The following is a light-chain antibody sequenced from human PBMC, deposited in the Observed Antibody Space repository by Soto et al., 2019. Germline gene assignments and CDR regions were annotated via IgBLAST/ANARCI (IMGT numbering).Light chain of an antibody. V-gene: IGKV3-20*01. J-gene: IGKJ4*01. CDR3: QQYSSSGLT. Sequence: EIVLTQSPGTLSLSPGERATLSCRASQTVRTNYLAWFQHTPGQAPRLLIYGASSRATGIPDRFSGSGSGTFFTLTIHRVEPEYVAFYFCQQYSSSGLTFGGGTKLEIK. CDR1: QTVRTNY. CDR2: GAS.